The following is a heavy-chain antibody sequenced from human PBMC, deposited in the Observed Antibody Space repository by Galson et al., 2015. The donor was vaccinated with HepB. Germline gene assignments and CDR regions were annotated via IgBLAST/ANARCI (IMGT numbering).Heavy chain of an antibody. CDR1: GYALSAFY. CDR3: ARGSPIRGADY. CDR2: ISTSGGST. J-gene: IGHJ4*02. D-gene: IGHD2-15*01. Sequence: SVKVSCKASGYALSAFYMHWVRQAPGQGLEWMGMISTSGGSTSYAQRLEDRVTMTYDTSTSTVYLELSSVRSEDTAVYYCARGSPIRGADYWGQGTLVTVSS. V-gene: IGHV1-46*04.